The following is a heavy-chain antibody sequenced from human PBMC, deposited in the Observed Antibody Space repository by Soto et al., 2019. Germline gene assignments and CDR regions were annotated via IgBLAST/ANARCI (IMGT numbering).Heavy chain of an antibody. CDR1: GYTFTSYG. Sequence: ASVKVSCKASGYTFTSYGISWVRQAPGQGLEWIGWISAYNGNTNYAQKLQGRVTMTTDTSTSTAYMELRSLRSDDTAVYYCARDQDMITFGGVIVITPFDYWGQGTLVTVSS. D-gene: IGHD3-16*02. J-gene: IGHJ4*02. CDR3: ARDQDMITFGGVIVITPFDY. CDR2: ISAYNGNT. V-gene: IGHV1-18*01.